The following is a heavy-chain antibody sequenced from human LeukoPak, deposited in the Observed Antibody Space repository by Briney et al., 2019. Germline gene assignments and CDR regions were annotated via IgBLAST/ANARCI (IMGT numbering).Heavy chain of an antibody. CDR2: TNHDGNEK. CDR1: GFTFSNAW. D-gene: IGHD3-10*02. V-gene: IGHV3-7*01. J-gene: IGHJ4*02. CDR3: TRDVRAGTLDY. Sequence: SGGSLRLSCAASGFTFSNAWMSWVRQAPGKGLEWVASTNHDGNEKYYGDSVKGRFTISRDNAKDSLYLQMNSLRVDDTAVYYCTRDVRAGTLDYWGQGTLVTVSS.